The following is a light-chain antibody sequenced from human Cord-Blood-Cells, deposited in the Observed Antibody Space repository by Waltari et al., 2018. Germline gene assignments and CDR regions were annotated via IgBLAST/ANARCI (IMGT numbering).Light chain of an antibody. CDR3: QSYDSSLIYVV. CDR1: SSNIGAGYD. CDR2: GNT. Sequence: QSVLTQPPSVSGAPGQRVTISCTGSSSNIGAGYDVHWYQQLPGTAPKLLVYGNTNRPSGGPAGFSCSKSGTSASRAITGLQAEDEADYYCQSYDSSLIYVVFGGGTKLTVL. J-gene: IGLJ2*01. V-gene: IGLV1-40*01.